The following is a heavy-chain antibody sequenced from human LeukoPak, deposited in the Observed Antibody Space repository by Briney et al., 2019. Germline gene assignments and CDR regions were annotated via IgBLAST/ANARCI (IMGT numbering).Heavy chain of an antibody. V-gene: IGHV1-69*01. D-gene: IGHD2-2*01. CDR3: ASEYCSSTSCLIGGFDY. Sequence: SSVKVSCKASGGTFSSYAISWVRQAPGQGLEWMGGIIPIFGTANYAQKFQGRVTITADESTSTAYMELSSLRSEDTAVYYCASEYCSSTSCLIGGFDYWGQGTLVTVSS. CDR1: GGTFSSYA. CDR2: IIPIFGTA. J-gene: IGHJ4*02.